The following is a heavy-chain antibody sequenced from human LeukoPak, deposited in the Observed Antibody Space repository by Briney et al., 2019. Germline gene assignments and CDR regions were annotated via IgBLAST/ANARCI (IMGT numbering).Heavy chain of an antibody. J-gene: IGHJ3*02. CDR3: ARGRYCSADICSGGDAFDI. CDR1: GGSINNYY. V-gene: IGHV4-4*07. D-gene: IGHD2-15*01. Sequence: SETLSLTCTVSGGSINNYYWSWIRQPAGKGLEWIGGIYPRGSTNYNPSPKSRVTMSVDTSKNQFSLKLSSVTAADTAVYYCARGRYCSADICSGGDAFDIWGQGTMVSVSS. CDR2: IYPRGST.